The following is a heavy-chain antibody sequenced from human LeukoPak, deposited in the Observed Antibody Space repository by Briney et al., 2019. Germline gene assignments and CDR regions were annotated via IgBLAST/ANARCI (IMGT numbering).Heavy chain of an antibody. CDR2: IYYTGST. CDR1: GGSISGGGYY. D-gene: IGHD3-22*01. V-gene: IGHV4-31*03. CDR3: ARVTCDSSGYIDY. J-gene: IGHJ4*02. Sequence: SQTLSLTCSVSGGSISGGGYYWSWIRQHPGKGLEWIGYIYYTGSTNYNPSLKSRVTISVDTSKNQFSLKLSSVTAADTAVYYCARVTCDSSGYIDYWGQGTLVTVSS.